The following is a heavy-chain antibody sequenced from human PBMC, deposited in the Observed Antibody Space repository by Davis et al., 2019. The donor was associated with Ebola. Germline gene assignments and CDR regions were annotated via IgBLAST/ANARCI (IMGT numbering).Heavy chain of an antibody. Sequence: SVKVSCKASGGTFSSYAISWVRQAPGQGLEWMGGIIPIFGTANYAQKFQGRVTMTEDTSTDTAYMELSSLRSEDTAVYYCATSDTAIRPARNLDYWGQGTLVTVSS. CDR3: ATSDTAIRPARNLDY. CDR2: IIPIFGTA. V-gene: IGHV1-69*06. D-gene: IGHD5-18*01. CDR1: GGTFSSYA. J-gene: IGHJ4*02.